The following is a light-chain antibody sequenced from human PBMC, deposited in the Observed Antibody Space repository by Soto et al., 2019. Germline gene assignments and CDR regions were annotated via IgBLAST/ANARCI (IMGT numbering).Light chain of an antibody. Sequence: DIQVTQSPSSLSSSLGNTVTITCRASENVDRYVNWYQQIPGKAPSLLISAASTLQSGVPSRFRGSGSVTTFTLTIASLQPEDFAMYYCQQTSSTPPTFGQGTKV. J-gene: IGKJ1*01. CDR1: ENVDRY. CDR3: QQTSSTPPT. V-gene: IGKV1-39*01. CDR2: AAS.